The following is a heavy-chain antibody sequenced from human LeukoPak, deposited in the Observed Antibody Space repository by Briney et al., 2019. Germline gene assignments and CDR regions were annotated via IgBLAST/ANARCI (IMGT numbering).Heavy chain of an antibody. CDR2: INRSEIT. CDR3: ARGFSSTYDAIDI. CDR1: GGSSSGYY. D-gene: IGHD6-13*01. J-gene: IGHJ3*02. V-gene: IGHV4-34*01. Sequence: SETLSLTCAVYGGSSSGYYWSWIRQPPGKGLEWIGEINRSEITNYTPSLKSRVTISTDTSKNQFSLKLSSVTAADTAVYYCARGFSSTYDAIDIWGQGTKVTVSS.